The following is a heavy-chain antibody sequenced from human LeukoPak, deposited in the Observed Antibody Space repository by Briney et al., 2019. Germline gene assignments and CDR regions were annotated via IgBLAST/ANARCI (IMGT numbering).Heavy chain of an antibody. CDR3: AREGPRGNSQFDY. CDR1: GFTFSSYG. J-gene: IGHJ4*02. D-gene: IGHD2/OR15-2a*01. V-gene: IGHV3-33*01. CDR2: IWYDGSNK. Sequence: GGSLRLSCAASGFTFSSYGMHWVRQAPGKGLEWVALIWYDGSNKYYADSVKGRLTISRDNSKNTLYLQMDSLRAEDTAVYYCAREGPRGNSQFDYWGQGTLVTVSS.